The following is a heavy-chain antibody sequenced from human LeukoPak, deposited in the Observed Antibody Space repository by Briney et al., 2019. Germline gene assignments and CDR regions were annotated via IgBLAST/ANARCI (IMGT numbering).Heavy chain of an antibody. CDR2: IGIAGDT. J-gene: IGHJ5*01. CDR1: GFTFSSYD. D-gene: IGHD3-16*01. Sequence: GGSLRLSCAASGFTFSSYDMHWVRRATGKGLEWVSGIGIAGDTHYPNSVRGRFTIFRENARNSLYLQMNSLRVEDTAVYYCARAEPPYHGRLDSWGQGILVTVSS. CDR3: ARAEPPYHGRLDS. V-gene: IGHV3-13*01.